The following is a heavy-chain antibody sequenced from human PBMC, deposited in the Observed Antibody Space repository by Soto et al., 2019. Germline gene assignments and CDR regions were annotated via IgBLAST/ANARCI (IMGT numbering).Heavy chain of an antibody. V-gene: IGHV4-59*01. CDR1: GGSISSYY. CDR3: ARVDTAMDYYFDY. Sequence: SEPLSLTCTVSGGSISSYYWSWIRQPPGKGLEWIGYIYYSGSTNYNPSLKSRVTISVDTSKNQFSLKLSSVTAADTAVYYCARVDTAMDYYFDYWGQGTLVTVSS. D-gene: IGHD5-18*01. J-gene: IGHJ4*02. CDR2: IYYSGST.